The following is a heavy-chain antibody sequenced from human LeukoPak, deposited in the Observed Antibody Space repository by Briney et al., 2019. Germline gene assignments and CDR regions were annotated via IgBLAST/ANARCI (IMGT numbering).Heavy chain of an antibody. CDR1: GGSISSSSYY. Sequence: SETLSLTCTVSGGSISSSSYYWGWIRQPPGKGLEWIGSIYYSGSTYYNPSLKSRVTISVDTSKNQFSLKLSSVTAADTAVYYCARSYDRDYFDYWGQGTPVTVSS. D-gene: IGHD3-22*01. V-gene: IGHV4-39*01. CDR3: ARSYDRDYFDY. J-gene: IGHJ4*02. CDR2: IYYSGST.